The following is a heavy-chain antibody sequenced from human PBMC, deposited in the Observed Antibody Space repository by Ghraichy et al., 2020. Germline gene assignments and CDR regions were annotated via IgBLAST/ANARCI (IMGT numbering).Heavy chain of an antibody. V-gene: IGHV3-15*01. D-gene: IGHD6-13*01. Sequence: GGSLRLSCAASRFTFNNAWLSWVRQAPGKGLKWVGRFKNTPGGGTTDYAAPVKGRFTISIDDSKTTLYLQMNSLKIEDTAMYYCTSYISAAGAGEFDFWGHGTLVTFSS. CDR3: TSYISAAGAGEFDF. CDR1: RFTFNNAW. J-gene: IGHJ4*01. CDR2: FKNTPGGGTT.